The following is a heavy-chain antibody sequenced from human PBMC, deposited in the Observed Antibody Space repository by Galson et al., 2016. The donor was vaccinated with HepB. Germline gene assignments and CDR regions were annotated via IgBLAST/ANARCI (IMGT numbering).Heavy chain of an antibody. CDR3: ARGKSLWTTPWNYGLDV. CDR2: IGTAPGDT. D-gene: IGHD4-17*01. CDR1: GFSFSLYD. V-gene: IGHV3-13*01. Sequence: SLRLSCAASGFSFSLYDMHWVRQVTGKGLEWVSAIGTAPGDTNYLDSVKGRFTISRENADNSLYLQMDSLRPGDTAVYYCARGKSLWTTPWNYGLDVWGKGTTVT. J-gene: IGHJ6*04.